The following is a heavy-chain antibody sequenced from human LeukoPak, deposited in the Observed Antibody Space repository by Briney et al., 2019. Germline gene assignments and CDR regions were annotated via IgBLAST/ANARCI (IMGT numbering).Heavy chain of an antibody. CDR3: ARETVGLDY. CDR1: GFTFDDYA. V-gene: IGHV3-9*01. Sequence: GGSLRLSCAASGFTFDDYAMHWVRQAPGKGLEWVSGIGWNSGGIVYADSVKGRFTISRDNAKNSLYLQINSLRDEDTAVYYCARETVGLDYWGQGTLVTVSS. J-gene: IGHJ4*02. CDR2: IGWNSGGI. D-gene: IGHD4-17*01.